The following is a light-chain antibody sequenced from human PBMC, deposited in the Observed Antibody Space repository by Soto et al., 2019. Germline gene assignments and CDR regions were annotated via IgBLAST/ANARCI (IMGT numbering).Light chain of an antibody. J-gene: IGKJ4*01. CDR2: GAS. CDR1: QSVSNN. V-gene: IGKV3D-15*01. Sequence: EIVLTQSPGTLSLSPGERATLSCRASQSVSNNYLAWYQQKPGQAPRLLIYGASNRATGIPDRFNGSGSGTEFTLAISSLQSEDFAIYYCHQYNTWPLTFGGGTKGDIK. CDR3: HQYNTWPLT.